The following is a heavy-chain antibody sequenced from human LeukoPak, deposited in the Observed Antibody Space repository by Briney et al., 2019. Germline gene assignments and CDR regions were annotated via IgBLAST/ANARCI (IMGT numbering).Heavy chain of an antibody. V-gene: IGHV3-21*01. D-gene: IGHD3-3*01. CDR1: GFTFSDYN. CDR2: ISTSSNYI. Sequence: PGGSLRLSCVVSGFTFSDYNMNWVRQAPGKGLEWVSSISTSSNYIYYADSVKGRFTISRDNAKNSLFLQMDSLRAEDTAVYYCARPISRQAPDAFDNWGQGTMVTVSS. J-gene: IGHJ3*02. CDR3: ARPISRQAPDAFDN.